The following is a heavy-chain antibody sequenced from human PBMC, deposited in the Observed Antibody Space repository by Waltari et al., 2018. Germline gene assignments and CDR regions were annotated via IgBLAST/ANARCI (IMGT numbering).Heavy chain of an antibody. V-gene: IGHV3-30-3*01. Sequence: QVQLVESGGGVVQPGRSLRLSCAASGFTFSSYAMHWVRQAPGKGLEWVAVISYDGSNKYYADSVKGRFTIARDNSKNTLYLQMNSLRAEDTAVYYCARDNGGYAFDYWGQGTLVTVSS. CDR3: ARDNGGYAFDY. D-gene: IGHD5-12*01. CDR2: ISYDGSNK. CDR1: GFTFSSYA. J-gene: IGHJ4*02.